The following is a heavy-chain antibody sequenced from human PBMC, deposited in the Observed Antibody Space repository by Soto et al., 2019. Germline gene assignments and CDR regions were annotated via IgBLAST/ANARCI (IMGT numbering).Heavy chain of an antibody. J-gene: IGHJ6*02. V-gene: IGHV4-4*02. CDR2: IYHSGST. CDR3: ARVSGSYYYGMDV. Sequence: SETLSLTCTVSGGSISSSNWWSWVRQAPGKGLEWIGEIYHSGSTNYNPSLKSRVTISVDKSKNQFSLKLSSVTAADTAVYYCARVSGSYYYGMDVWGQGTTVTVSS. CDR1: GGSISSSNW. D-gene: IGHD1-26*01.